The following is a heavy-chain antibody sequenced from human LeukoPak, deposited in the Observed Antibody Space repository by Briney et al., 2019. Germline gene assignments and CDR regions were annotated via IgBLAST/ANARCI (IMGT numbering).Heavy chain of an antibody. J-gene: IGHJ5*02. CDR3: ARDKGEGSGPEGDWFDP. CDR1: GFTFSSYE. V-gene: IGHV3-48*03. Sequence: GGSLRLSCAASGFTFSSYEMNWVRQAPGKGLEWVSYISSSGSTIYYADSVKGRFTISRDNAKNSLYLQMNSLRAEDTAVYYCARDKGEGSGPEGDWFDPWGQGTLVTVSS. CDR2: ISSSGSTI. D-gene: IGHD3-10*01.